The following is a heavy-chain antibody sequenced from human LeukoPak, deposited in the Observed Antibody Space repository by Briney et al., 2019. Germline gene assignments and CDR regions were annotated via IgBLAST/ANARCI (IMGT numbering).Heavy chain of an antibody. CDR1: GGSFSGYY. CDR2: INHSGST. D-gene: IGHD2-8*02. J-gene: IGHJ4*02. V-gene: IGHV4-34*01. Sequence: KSSETLSLTCAVYGGSFSGYYWSWIRQPPGKGLEWIGEINHSGSTNYNPSLKSRVTISVDTSKSQFSLKLSSVTAADTAVYYCARAGGFTGGYIFWGQGTLVTVSS. CDR3: ARAGGFTGGYIF.